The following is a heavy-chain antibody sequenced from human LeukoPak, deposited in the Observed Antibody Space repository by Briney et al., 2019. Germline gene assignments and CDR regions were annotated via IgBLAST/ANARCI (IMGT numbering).Heavy chain of an antibody. D-gene: IGHD3-10*01. V-gene: IGHV4-30-4*01. CDR1: GGSISSGDYY. J-gene: IGHJ6*02. CDR2: IYYSGST. Sequence: SETLSLTCTVSGGSISSGDYYWSWLRQPPGKGLEWIGYIYYSGSTYYNPSLKSRVTISVDTSKNQFSLKLSSVTAADTAVYYCARDKLGLWFGELSYYYYGMDVWGQGTTVTVSS. CDR3: ARDKLGLWFGELSYYYYGMDV.